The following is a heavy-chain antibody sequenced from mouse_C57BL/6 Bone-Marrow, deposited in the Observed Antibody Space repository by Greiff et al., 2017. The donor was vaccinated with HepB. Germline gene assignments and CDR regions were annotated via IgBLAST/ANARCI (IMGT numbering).Heavy chain of an antibody. J-gene: IGHJ2*01. CDR2: IHPNSGST. CDR3: ARTMSTTWYFDY. V-gene: IGHV1-64*01. D-gene: IGHD2-4*01. CDR1: GYTFTSYW. Sequence: QVQLQQPGAELVKPGASVKLSCKASGYTFTSYWMHWVKQRPGQGLEWIGMIHPNSGSTNYNEKFKSKATLTVDKSSSTAYMQLSSLTSEDSAVYYGARTMSTTWYFDYGGQGTTLTVSS.